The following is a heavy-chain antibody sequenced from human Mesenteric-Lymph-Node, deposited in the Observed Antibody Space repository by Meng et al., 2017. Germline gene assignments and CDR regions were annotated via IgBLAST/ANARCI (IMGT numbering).Heavy chain of an antibody. Sequence: GESLKISCAASGFTFSSDAMPWVRQAPGKGLEWVAVISYDGGNKYYGDFVKGRFTISRDNSNNTLYLQMDSRRTEDTAVYYCARNQPYCSGGICYYGLDYWGQGTLVTVSS. CDR1: GFTFSSDA. CDR2: ISYDGGNK. D-gene: IGHD2-15*01. CDR3: ARNQPYCSGGICYYGLDY. V-gene: IGHV3-30*01. J-gene: IGHJ4*02.